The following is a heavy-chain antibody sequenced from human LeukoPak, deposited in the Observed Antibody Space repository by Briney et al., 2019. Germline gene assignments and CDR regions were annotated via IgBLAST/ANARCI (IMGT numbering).Heavy chain of an antibody. CDR3: ARGGGSGWYVDY. CDR1: GGSFSGYY. V-gene: IGHV4-34*01. CDR2: INHSGST. J-gene: IGHJ4*02. D-gene: IGHD6-19*01. Sequence: SETLSLTCAVYGGSFSGYYWSWIRQPPGKGLEWIGEINHSGSTNYNPSLKSRVTISVDTSKNQFSLKLSPVTAADTAVYYCARGGGSGWYVDYWGQGTLVTVSS.